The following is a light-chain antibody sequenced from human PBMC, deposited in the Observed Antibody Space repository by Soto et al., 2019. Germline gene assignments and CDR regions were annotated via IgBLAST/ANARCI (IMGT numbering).Light chain of an antibody. CDR2: MVS. Sequence: QSALTQPASVSGSPGQSITISCTGTSSDVGNYNYVSWYQQYPGRVPKLLIYMVSNRPSGVSNRFSGSKSGNTASLTISGLQAEDEAYYFCTSPTPGSLYVFGTGTKVTVL. CDR3: TSPTPGSLYV. V-gene: IGLV2-14*01. CDR1: SSDVGNYNY. J-gene: IGLJ1*01.